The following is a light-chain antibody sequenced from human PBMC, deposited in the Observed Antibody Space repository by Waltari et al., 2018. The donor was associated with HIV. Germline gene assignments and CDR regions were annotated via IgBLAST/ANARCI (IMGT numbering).Light chain of an antibody. CDR1: SSDVGSYNH. CDR2: EFS. V-gene: IGLV2-23*02. J-gene: IGLJ3*02. Sequence: QSALTQPASVSGYPGQSITIACTGTSSDVGSYNHVSWYQQHPGKAPKLMIYEFSNRPAVFSNRFSVSKSGNTASLTSPGLQAEYEADYYCCSYAGCRVFVVVTKLTVL. CDR3: CSYAGCRV.